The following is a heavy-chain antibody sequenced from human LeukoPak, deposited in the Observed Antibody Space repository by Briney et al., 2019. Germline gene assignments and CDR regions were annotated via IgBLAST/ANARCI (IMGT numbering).Heavy chain of an antibody. V-gene: IGHV3-9*01. CDR1: GFTFDDYA. J-gene: IGHJ4*02. CDR2: ISWNSGSI. Sequence: GGSLRLSCAASGFTFDDYAMHWVRQAPGKGLEWVSGISWNSGSIGYADSVKGRFTISRDNAKNSLYLQMNSLRAEDTALYYCAKPVSGWFGDSYYFDYWGQGTLVTVSS. CDR3: AKPVSGWFGDSYYFDY. D-gene: IGHD3-10*01.